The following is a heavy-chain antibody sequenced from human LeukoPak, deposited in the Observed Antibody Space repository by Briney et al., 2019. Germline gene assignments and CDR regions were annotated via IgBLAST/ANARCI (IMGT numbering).Heavy chain of an antibody. J-gene: IGHJ4*02. V-gene: IGHV3-30*18. CDR1: GFTFSSYG. CDR3: AKVPSPLFLRDCDFWSILDY. CDR2: ISYDGSNK. D-gene: IGHD3-3*01. Sequence: PGGSLRLSCAASGFTFSSYGMHWVRQAPGKGLEWVAVISYDGSNKYYADSVKGRFTISRDNSKNTLYLQMNILRAEDTAVYYCAKVPSPLFLRDCDFWSILDYWGQGTLVTVSS.